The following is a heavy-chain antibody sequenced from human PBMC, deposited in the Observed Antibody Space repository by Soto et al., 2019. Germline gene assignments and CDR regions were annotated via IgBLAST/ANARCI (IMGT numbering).Heavy chain of an antibody. CDR3: ARGIEYSSSPGYYYYGMDV. CDR1: GYTFTSYD. Sequence: GASVKVSCKASGYTFTSYDINWVRQATGQGLEWMGWMNPNSGNTGYAQKFQGWVTMTRDTSISTAYMELSRLRSDDTAVYYCARGIEYSSSPGYYYYGMDVWGQGTTVTVSS. CDR2: MNPNSGNT. J-gene: IGHJ6*02. V-gene: IGHV1-8*01. D-gene: IGHD6-6*01.